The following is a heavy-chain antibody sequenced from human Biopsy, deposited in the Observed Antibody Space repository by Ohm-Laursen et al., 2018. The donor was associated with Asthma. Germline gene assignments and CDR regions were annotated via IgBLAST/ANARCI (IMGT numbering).Heavy chain of an antibody. CDR3: ARKAGSCISRTCYSLDF. Sequence: SSVKVSCKPLGGTFNTYVIGRVRQAPGQGLEWMGGINSVFGTTTYPQKFQDRVTITADDSTSTVYMELSSLRSEDTAVYYCARKAGSCISRTCYSLDFWGQGTLVTVSS. D-gene: IGHD2-2*01. J-gene: IGHJ4*02. CDR1: GGTFNTYV. CDR2: INSVFGTT. V-gene: IGHV1-69*01.